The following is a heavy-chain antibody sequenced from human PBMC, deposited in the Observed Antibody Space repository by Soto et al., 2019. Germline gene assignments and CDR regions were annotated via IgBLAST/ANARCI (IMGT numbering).Heavy chain of an antibody. CDR2: INPNSGGT. J-gene: IGHJ5*02. Sequence: ASVKVSCKASGYTFTGYYMHWVRQAPGQGLEWMGWINPNSGGTNYAQKFQGWVTMTRDTSISTAYMELSSLRSEDTAVYYCATERAGYTGNWFDPWGQGTLVTVSS. CDR1: GYTFTGYY. CDR3: ATERAGYTGNWFDP. D-gene: IGHD1-1*01. V-gene: IGHV1-2*04.